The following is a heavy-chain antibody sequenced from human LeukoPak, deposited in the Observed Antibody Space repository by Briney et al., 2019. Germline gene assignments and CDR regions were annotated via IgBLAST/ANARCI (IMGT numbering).Heavy chain of an antibody. CDR3: ARDGPDDSTFDI. CDR2: INHSGST. CDR1: GGSFSGYY. Sequence: SETLSLTCAVYGGSFSGYYWSWIRQPPGKGLEWIGEINHSGSTNYNPSLKSRVTISVDTSKNQFSLKLSSVTAADTAVYYCARDGPDDSTFDIWGQGTMVTVSS. D-gene: IGHD3-22*01. V-gene: IGHV4-34*01. J-gene: IGHJ3*02.